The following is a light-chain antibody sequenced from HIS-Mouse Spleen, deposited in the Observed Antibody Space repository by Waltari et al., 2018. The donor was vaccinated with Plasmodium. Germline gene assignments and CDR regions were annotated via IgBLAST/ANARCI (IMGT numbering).Light chain of an antibody. J-gene: IGLJ2*01. V-gene: IGLV2-14*03. Sequence: QSALTQPASVSGSPGPSLTISCTGTSNDVGGYNSLPWYQQHPGKAPKLMIYDVSNRPSGVSNRFSGSKSGNTASLTISGLQAEDEADYYCSSYTSSSTLVFGGGTKLTVL. CDR2: DVS. CDR3: SSYTSSSTLV. CDR1: SNDVGGYNS.